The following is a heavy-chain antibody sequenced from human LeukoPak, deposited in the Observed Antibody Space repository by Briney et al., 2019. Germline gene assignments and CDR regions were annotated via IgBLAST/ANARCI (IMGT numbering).Heavy chain of an antibody. D-gene: IGHD6-19*01. CDR1: GYTFTSYD. Sequence: ASVKVSRKASGYTFTSYDINWVRQATGQGLEWVGWMNPNNGNTGYAQKFQGRVTMTRNTSISTAYMELTSLTSEDTAIYYCARSVAGVDCWGQGTLVTVSS. CDR2: MNPNNGNT. CDR3: ARSVAGVDC. J-gene: IGHJ4*02. V-gene: IGHV1-8*01.